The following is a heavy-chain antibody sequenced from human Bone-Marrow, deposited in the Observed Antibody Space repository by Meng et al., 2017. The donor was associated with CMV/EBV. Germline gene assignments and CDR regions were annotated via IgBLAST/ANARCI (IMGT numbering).Heavy chain of an antibody. D-gene: IGHD2-15*01. CDR2: IYPGDSDT. V-gene: IGHV5-51*01. CDR1: GYTFTDYW. J-gene: IGHJ6*02. Sequence: GGSLKIPRRGSGYTFTDYWNAWVRQMPGKGLEWMGIIYPGDSDTRYRPSFQGQVTISADKSINTAYLQWSSLKASDTAIYYCARALGYCYNSSCRHLQPHYGLDVWGQGTTVTVSS. CDR3: ARALGYCYNSSCRHLQPHYGLDV.